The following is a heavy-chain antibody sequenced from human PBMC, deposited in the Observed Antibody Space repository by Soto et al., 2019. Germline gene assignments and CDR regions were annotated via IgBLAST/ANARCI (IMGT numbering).Heavy chain of an antibody. V-gene: IGHV5-51*01. J-gene: IGHJ4*02. CDR1: GYSFTSYW. Sequence: PGESLKISCKGSGYSFTSYWIGWVRQMPGKGLEWTGIIYPGDSDTRYSPSFQGQVTISADKSISTAYLQWSSLKASDTAMYYCARHTHFSPRYYDILTGYYVFDYWGQGTLVTVSS. D-gene: IGHD3-9*01. CDR2: IYPGDSDT. CDR3: ARHTHFSPRYYDILTGYYVFDY.